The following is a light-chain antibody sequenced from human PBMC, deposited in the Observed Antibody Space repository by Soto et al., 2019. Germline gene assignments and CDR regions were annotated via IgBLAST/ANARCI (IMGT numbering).Light chain of an antibody. CDR3: SSYTSSNTLYV. V-gene: IGLV2-14*01. Sequence: QSVLTQPASVSGSPGQSITISCTGTSSDVGGYNYVSWYQQHPGKAPKLTIYEVSNRPAGVSNRFSGSKSGDTASLTISGLHAEDEADYFCSSYTSSNTLYVFGTGTKVTVL. CDR1: SSDVGGYNY. J-gene: IGLJ1*01. CDR2: EVS.